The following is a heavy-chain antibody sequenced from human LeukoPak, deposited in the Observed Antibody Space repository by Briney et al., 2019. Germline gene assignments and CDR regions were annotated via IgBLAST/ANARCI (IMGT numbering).Heavy chain of an antibody. CDR1: GYTFTGYY. CDR2: INPNSGGT. Sequence: GASVKVSCKASGYTFTGYYMHWVRQAPGQGLEWMGWINPNSGGTNYAQKFQGRVTMTRDTSISTAYMELSRLRSDDTAVYYCARLLGYYDNYTVDYWGQGTLVTVSS. J-gene: IGHJ4*02. CDR3: ARLLGYYDNYTVDY. D-gene: IGHD3-22*01. V-gene: IGHV1-2*02.